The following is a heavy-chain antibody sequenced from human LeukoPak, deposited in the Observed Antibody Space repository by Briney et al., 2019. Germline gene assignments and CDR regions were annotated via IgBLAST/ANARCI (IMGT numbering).Heavy chain of an antibody. Sequence: SVKVCCKASGYTFTSYGISWVRPAPGQGLGWMGWISAYNGNTNYAQKLQGRVTMTTDTSTSTAYMELRSLRSDDTAVYYCARDHVVVIGEFDHWGQGTLVTVSS. V-gene: IGHV1-18*01. CDR3: ARDHVVVIGEFDH. CDR2: ISAYNGNT. CDR1: GYTFTSYG. J-gene: IGHJ4*02. D-gene: IGHD3-22*01.